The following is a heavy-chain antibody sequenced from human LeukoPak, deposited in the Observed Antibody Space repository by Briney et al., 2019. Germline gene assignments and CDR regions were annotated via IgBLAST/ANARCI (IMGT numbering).Heavy chain of an antibody. J-gene: IGHJ4*02. V-gene: IGHV3-66*02. CDR1: GFTVSSNY. D-gene: IGHD1-26*01. CDR3: ARDFTDPVGATRVYYFDY. CDR2: IYSGGST. Sequence: GGSLRLSCAAFGFTVSSNYMSWVRQAPGKGLEWVSVIYSGGSTYYADSVKGRFTISRDNSKNTLYLQMNSLRAEDTAVYYCARDFTDPVGATRVYYFDYWGQGTLVTVSS.